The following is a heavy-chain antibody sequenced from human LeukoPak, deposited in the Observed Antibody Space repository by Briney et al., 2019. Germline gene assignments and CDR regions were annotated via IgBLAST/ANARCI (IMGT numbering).Heavy chain of an antibody. D-gene: IGHD4/OR15-4a*01. CDR2: VYKSGGT. J-gene: IGHJ3*02. CDR3: ARISLTMRDAFDI. Sequence: SKTLSLTCTVSGVSVSSGNYYWSWIRQPPGKGLEWIGYVYKSGGTNYNPSLKGRVTISVDTSKNQFSLKLSSVTTADTAVYYCARISLTMRDAFDIWGQGTTVTVST. CDR1: GVSVSSGNYY. V-gene: IGHV4-61*01.